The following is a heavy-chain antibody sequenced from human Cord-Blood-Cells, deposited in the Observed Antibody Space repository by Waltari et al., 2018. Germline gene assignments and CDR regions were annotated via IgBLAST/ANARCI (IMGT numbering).Heavy chain of an antibody. J-gene: IGHJ4*02. D-gene: IGHD1-1*01. Sequence: QVQLQESGPGLVKPSQTLSLTCTVSCGSISSGSYYWSWIRQPAGKGLEWIGYIYTSGSTNYNPSLKSRVTISVDTSKNQFSLKLSSVTAADTAVYYCARDYNWYLDYWGQGTLVTVSS. V-gene: IGHV4-61*09. CDR3: ARDYNWYLDY. CDR1: CGSISSGSYY. CDR2: IYTSGST.